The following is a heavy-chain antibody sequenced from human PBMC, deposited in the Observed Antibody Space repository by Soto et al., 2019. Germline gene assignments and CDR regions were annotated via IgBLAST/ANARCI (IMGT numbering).Heavy chain of an antibody. Sequence: ASVKVSCKASGYTFTGYYMHWVRQAPGQGLEWMGWISANSGGTNYAQKLQGWVTMTTDTSTSTAYMELRSLRSDDTAVYYCARVGSGTVTSYFDYWGQGTLVTVSS. CDR1: GYTFTGYY. CDR2: ISANSGGT. CDR3: ARVGSGTVTSYFDY. D-gene: IGHD4-17*01. V-gene: IGHV1-2*04. J-gene: IGHJ4*02.